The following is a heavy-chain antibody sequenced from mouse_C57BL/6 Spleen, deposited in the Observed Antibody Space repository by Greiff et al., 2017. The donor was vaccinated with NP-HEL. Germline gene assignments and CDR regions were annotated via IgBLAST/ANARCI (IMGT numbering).Heavy chain of an antibody. CDR1: GYTFTSYW. CDR2: IYPGSGST. V-gene: IGHV1-55*01. Sequence: QVQLKQPGAELVKPGASVKMSCKASGYTFTSYWITWVKPRPGQGLEWIGDIYPGSGSTNYNDKFKSKATLTVDTSSSTAYMQLSSLTSEDSAVYYCARWYYAMDYWGQGTSVTVSS. CDR3: ARWYYAMDY. J-gene: IGHJ4*01.